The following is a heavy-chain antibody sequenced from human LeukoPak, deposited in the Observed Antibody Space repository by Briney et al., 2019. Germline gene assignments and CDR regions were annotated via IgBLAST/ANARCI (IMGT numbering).Heavy chain of an antibody. CDR3: ARDQKSTHWYFDL. V-gene: IGHV3-7*01. CDR2: IKKDGSEK. D-gene: IGHD5/OR15-5a*01. CDR1: GFTFSTSW. Sequence: QPGGSLRLSCAASGFTFSTSWMSWVRQAPGKGLEWVASIKKDGSEKYYVDSVKGRFTISRDNAKNSLYLQMNSLGAEDTAVNYCARDQKSTHWYFDLWGRGTLVTVSS. J-gene: IGHJ2*01.